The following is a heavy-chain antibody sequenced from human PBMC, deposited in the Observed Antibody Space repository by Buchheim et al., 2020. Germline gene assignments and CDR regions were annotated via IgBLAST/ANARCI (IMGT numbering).Heavy chain of an antibody. CDR1: GFTFSSYG. Sequence: QVQLVESGGGVVQPGRSLRLSCAASGFTFSSYGMHWVRQAPGKGLEWVAVISYDGSNKYYAESVKGRFTISRDNSKNTLYLQMNSLRAEDTAVYYCAKDASKAGAIDYWGQGTL. CDR3: AKDASKAGAIDY. CDR2: ISYDGSNK. V-gene: IGHV3-30*18. J-gene: IGHJ4*02. D-gene: IGHD1-26*01.